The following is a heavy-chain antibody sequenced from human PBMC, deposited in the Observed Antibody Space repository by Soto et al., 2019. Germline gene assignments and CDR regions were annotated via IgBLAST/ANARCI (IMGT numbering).Heavy chain of an antibody. Sequence: QVQLVQSGAEMKQPGSSVKVSCQSSGGTFNTYAMNWVRQAPGPGPEWMGDISPMFGAATYAPKFQGRVTITADESTGTSYMQLSSLTSEDTALYFCAREVQVHTPAFVYWGQGTLVTVSS. V-gene: IGHV1-69*19. CDR3: AREVQVHTPAFVY. CDR1: GGTFNTYA. J-gene: IGHJ4*02. CDR2: ISPMFGAA. D-gene: IGHD3-10*01.